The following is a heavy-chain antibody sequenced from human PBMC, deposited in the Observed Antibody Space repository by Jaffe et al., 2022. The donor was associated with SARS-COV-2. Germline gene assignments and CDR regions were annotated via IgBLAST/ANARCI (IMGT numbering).Heavy chain of an antibody. V-gene: IGHV4-61*02. CDR3: ARVRHQDPRMYWFDP. Sequence: QVQLQESGPGLVKPSQTLSLTCTVSGASTRGDTYYWTWIRQPAGKGLEWIGRIYVSGSTNYNPSLKNRVTISLGTSMKQLFLELTSVTAADTAVYYCARVRHQDPRMYWFDPWGPGILVTVSS. D-gene: IGHD2-2*01. J-gene: IGHJ5*02. CDR2: IYVSGST. CDR1: GASTRGDTYY.